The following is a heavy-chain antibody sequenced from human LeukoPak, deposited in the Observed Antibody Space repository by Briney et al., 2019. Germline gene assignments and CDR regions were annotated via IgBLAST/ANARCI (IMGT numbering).Heavy chain of an antibody. Sequence: GGSLRLSCAASGLTFSNYAMIWFRQAPGKGLEWVSGITSGFTPHYADSVKGRFTISRDNSKNTFHLQMNSLRAEDTAVYYCAKDYSDSRVGDVFFEHWGQGTLVTVSS. CDR1: GLTFSNYA. CDR3: AKDYSDSRVGDVFFEH. V-gene: IGHV3-23*01. D-gene: IGHD1-26*01. J-gene: IGHJ4*02. CDR2: ITSGFTP.